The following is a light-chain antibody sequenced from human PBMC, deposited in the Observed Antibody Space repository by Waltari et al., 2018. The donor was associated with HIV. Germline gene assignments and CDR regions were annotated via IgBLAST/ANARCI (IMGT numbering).Light chain of an antibody. CDR1: QSISTY. CDR3: QQSYRIPRT. V-gene: IGKV1-39*01. CDR2: AAS. Sequence: DIQMTQSPSSLSASVGDRVTITCRASQSISTYLNWYQQKPGKVPKLLIYAASSLQSGVPSRFSGSGSGTDFTLTITSLQPEDFATYYCQQSYRIPRTFGQGTKVEIK. J-gene: IGKJ1*01.